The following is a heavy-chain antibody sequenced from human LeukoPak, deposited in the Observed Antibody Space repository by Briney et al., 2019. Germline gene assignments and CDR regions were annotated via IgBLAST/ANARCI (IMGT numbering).Heavy chain of an antibody. CDR1: GFTFSSYS. CDR3: AKDHSPARPGATAEIDY. Sequence: GGSLRLSCAASGFTFSSYSMNWVRQAPGKGLEWVAVISYDGSNKYYADSVKGRFTISRDNSKNTLYLQMNSLRAEDTAVYYCAKDHSPARPGATAEIDYWGQGTLVTVSS. CDR2: ISYDGSNK. J-gene: IGHJ4*02. D-gene: IGHD1-26*01. V-gene: IGHV3-30*18.